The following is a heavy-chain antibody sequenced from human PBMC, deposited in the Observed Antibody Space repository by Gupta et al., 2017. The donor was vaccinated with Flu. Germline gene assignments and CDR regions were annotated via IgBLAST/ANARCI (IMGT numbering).Heavy chain of an antibody. V-gene: IGHV3-9*01. CDR2: ISWNSDTI. CDR1: GLTFDDYA. D-gene: IGHD6-13*01. J-gene: IGHJ3*01. CDR3: VKDRGYTWDAIDF. Sequence: EVQLVESGGGLVQPGRSLRLSCAASGLTFDDYAMHWVRQAPGKGLEWVSGISWNSDTIGYADSVKGRFTLSRDTAKNSLYLQMNSLRPEDTALYYCVKDRGYTWDAIDFWGQGTMVTVSS.